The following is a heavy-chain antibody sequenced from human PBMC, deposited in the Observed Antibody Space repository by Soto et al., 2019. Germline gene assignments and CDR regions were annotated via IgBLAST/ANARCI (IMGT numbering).Heavy chain of an antibody. Sequence: GASVKVSCKASGYTFTSYGISWVRQAPGQGLEWMGWISAYNGNTNYAQKLQGRVTMTTDTSTSTAYMELRSLRSDDTAVYYCARDLHGVVVPDAFDIWGQGTMVTVSS. D-gene: IGHD2-2*01. CDR1: GYTFTSYG. J-gene: IGHJ3*02. V-gene: IGHV1-18*01. CDR2: ISAYNGNT. CDR3: ARDLHGVVVPDAFDI.